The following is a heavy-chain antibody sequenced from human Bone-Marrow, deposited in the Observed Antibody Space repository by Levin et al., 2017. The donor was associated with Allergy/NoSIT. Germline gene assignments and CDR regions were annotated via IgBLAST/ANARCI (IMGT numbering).Heavy chain of an antibody. CDR2: IYSGGST. J-gene: IGHJ4*02. CDR1: GFTVSSNY. CDR3: AREEYSGYDYSPGGFDY. D-gene: IGHD5-12*01. Sequence: LSLTCAASGFTVSSNYMSWVRQAPGKGLEWVSVIYSGGSTYYADSVKGRFTISRDNSKNTLYLQMNSLRAEDTAVYYCAREEYSGYDYSPGGFDYWGQGTLVTVSS. V-gene: IGHV3-53*01.